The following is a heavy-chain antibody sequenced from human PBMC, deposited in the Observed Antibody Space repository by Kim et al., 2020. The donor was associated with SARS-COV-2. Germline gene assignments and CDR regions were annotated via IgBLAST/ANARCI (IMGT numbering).Heavy chain of an antibody. CDR1: GFTFSSYG. D-gene: IGHD3-22*01. CDR3: AKDLNYDSSGYYYYYYGMDV. Sequence: GGSLRLSCAASGFTFSSYGMNWVRQAPGKGLEWVAVISYDGSNTYYADSVKGRFTISRDNSKNTLYLQMNSLRAEDTAVYYCAKDLNYDSSGYYYYYYGMDVWGQGTTVTVSS. J-gene: IGHJ6*02. V-gene: IGHV3-30*18. CDR2: ISYDGSNT.